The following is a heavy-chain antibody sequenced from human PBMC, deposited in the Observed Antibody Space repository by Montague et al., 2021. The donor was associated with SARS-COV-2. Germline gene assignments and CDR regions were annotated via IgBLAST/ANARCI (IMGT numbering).Heavy chain of an antibody. D-gene: IGHD3-3*01. CDR1: GGSISSSYY. Sequence: SETLSLTCIVSGGSISSSYYWSWIRQPPGKGLEWIGYIYYNGSTNYNPSLKSRVTISVDTSKNQFSLKLSSVTAADTAVYYCARGIFTTPFIPAHYYMDVWGKGTTVTVSS. V-gene: IGHV4-59*01. J-gene: IGHJ6*03. CDR3: ARGIFTTPFIPAHYYMDV. CDR2: IYYNGST.